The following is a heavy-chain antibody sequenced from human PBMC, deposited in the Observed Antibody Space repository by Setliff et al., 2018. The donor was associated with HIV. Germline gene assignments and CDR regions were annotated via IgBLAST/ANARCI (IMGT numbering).Heavy chain of an antibody. Sequence: NPSETLSLTCTVTGGSISSGGFYWTWIRQHPGKGLEWIGYIYNTGSTYHSPSLESRVTISIDTSKNQFSLKLSSVTAPDTAIYYCARQTWEYYDTLTGYYRSPKNFDSWGQGTLVTVSS. CDR2: IYNTGST. CDR3: ARQTWEYYDTLTGYYRSPKNFDS. J-gene: IGHJ4*02. CDR1: GGSISSGGFY. D-gene: IGHD3-9*01. V-gene: IGHV4-31*02.